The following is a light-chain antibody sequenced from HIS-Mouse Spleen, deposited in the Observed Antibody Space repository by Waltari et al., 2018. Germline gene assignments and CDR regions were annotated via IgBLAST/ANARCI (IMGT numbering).Light chain of an antibody. CDR3: SSYTSSSTLVV. J-gene: IGLJ2*01. V-gene: IGLV2-14*03. CDR2: DVS. CDR1: SSDVGGYNY. Sequence: QSALTQPASVSGSPGQSITISCTGTSSDVGGYNYVSWYQQHPGKAPKLMFYDVSNVPSGVSNRLSGSKSGNTASLTSSGLQAEDEADYYCSSYTSSSTLVVFGGGTKLTVL.